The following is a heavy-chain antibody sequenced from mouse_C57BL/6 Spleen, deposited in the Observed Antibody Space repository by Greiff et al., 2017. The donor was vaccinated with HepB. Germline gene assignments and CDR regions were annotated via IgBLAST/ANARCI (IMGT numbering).Heavy chain of an antibody. CDR2: ISSGGSYT. Sequence: EVKLVESGGDLVKPGGSLKLSCAASGFTFSSYGMSWVRQTPDKRLEWVATISSGGSYTYYPDSVKGRFTISRDNAKNTLYLQMSSLTSEDTAMYYCARHNYYGSRWYFDVWGTGTTVTVSS. D-gene: IGHD1-1*01. V-gene: IGHV5-6*01. J-gene: IGHJ1*03. CDR3: ARHNYYGSRWYFDV. CDR1: GFTFSSYG.